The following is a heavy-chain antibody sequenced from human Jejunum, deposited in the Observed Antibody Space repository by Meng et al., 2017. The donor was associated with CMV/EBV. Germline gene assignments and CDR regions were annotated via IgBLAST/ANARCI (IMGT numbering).Heavy chain of an antibody. CDR1: EYTFTDYY. D-gene: IGHD3-10*01. J-gene: IGHJ4*02. Sequence: SEYTFTDYYVHWVRQAPGQGLEWLGYLNPYTGDTNYAQKFQGRVSMTRDMPTNTAYMELTRLRSDDTALYYCAKDAGSFLDYYFDFWGQGTLVTVSS. CDR2: LNPYTGDT. V-gene: IGHV1-2*02. CDR3: AKDAGSFLDYYFDF.